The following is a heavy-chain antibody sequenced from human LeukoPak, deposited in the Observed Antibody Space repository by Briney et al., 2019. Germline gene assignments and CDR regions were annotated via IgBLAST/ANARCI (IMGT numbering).Heavy chain of an antibody. CDR3: ARTDYYDSSGYYPYWYFDL. CDR2: IYYSGST. CDR1: GGSISSYY. D-gene: IGHD3-22*01. V-gene: IGHV4-59*01. Sequence: SETLSLTCTVSGGSISSYYWSWIRQPPGKGLEWIGYIYYSGSTNYNPSLKSRVTISVDTSKNQFSLKLSSVTAADTAVYYCARTDYYDSSGYYPYWYFDLWGRGTLVTVSS. J-gene: IGHJ2*01.